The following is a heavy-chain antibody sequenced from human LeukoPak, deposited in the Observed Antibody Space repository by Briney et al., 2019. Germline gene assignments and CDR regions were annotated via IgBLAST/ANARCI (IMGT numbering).Heavy chain of an antibody. Sequence: SQTLSLTCAISGDSVSSNSAAWNWIRQSPSRGLEWLGRTYYRSKWYNDYAVSVKSRITINPDTSKNQFSLQLNSVTPEDTAVYYCARGLFYDSSGYYYGYYYTDVWGKGTTVTVSS. CDR1: GDSVSSNSAA. D-gene: IGHD3-22*01. CDR3: ARGLFYDSSGYYYGYYYTDV. V-gene: IGHV6-1*01. CDR2: TYYRSKWYN. J-gene: IGHJ6*03.